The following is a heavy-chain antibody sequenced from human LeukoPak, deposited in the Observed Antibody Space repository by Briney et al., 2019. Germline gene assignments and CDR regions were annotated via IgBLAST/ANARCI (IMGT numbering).Heavy chain of an antibody. CDR3: ATAHVDTAMVNFDY. V-gene: IGHV3-21*01. Sequence: GGSLRLSCAASGFTFSSYSMNWVRQAPGKGLEWVSSISSSSSYIYYADSVKGRFTISRDNAKNSLYLQMNSLRAEDTAVYYCATAHVDTAMVNFDYWGQGTLVTVSS. CDR1: GFTFSSYS. D-gene: IGHD5-18*01. CDR2: ISSSSSYI. J-gene: IGHJ4*02.